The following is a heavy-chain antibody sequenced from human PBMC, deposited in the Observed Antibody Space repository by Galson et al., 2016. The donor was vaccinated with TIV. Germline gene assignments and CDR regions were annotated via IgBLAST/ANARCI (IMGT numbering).Heavy chain of an antibody. Sequence: QSGAEVKKPGESLRISCKASGGSLSTYIHWVRQAPGQGLEWMGWINPNSSATNYAQRFQGRVTMTRDTSISTAYMELSRLRLDDTAVYYCARDLESGNWYDNWFDPWGRGTLVTVSS. CDR3: ARDLESGNWYDNWFDP. D-gene: IGHD5-18*01. CDR1: GGSLSTY. CDR2: INPNSSAT. J-gene: IGHJ5*02. V-gene: IGHV1-2*02.